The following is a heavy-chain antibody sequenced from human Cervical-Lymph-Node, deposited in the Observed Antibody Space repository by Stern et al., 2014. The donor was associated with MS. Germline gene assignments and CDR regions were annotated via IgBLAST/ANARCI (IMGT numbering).Heavy chain of an antibody. Sequence: DVQLVESGPEVKRPGESLKISCQASGYTFTSYWIGWVRQMPGKGLEWIAIIFPGGSDIRYSPSFQGQVTISADKSSSPAYLQWNNLKASDTAIYYCARQRYFDYWGQGTLVTVSS. CDR2: IFPGGSDI. V-gene: IGHV5-51*01. CDR1: GYTFTSYW. CDR3: ARQRYFDY. J-gene: IGHJ4*02.